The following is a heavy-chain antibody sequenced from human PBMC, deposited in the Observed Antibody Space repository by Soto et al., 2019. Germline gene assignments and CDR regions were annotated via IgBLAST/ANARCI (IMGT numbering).Heavy chain of an antibody. D-gene: IGHD1-26*01. CDR1: GYTFTSYG. Sequence: QVQLVQSGAEVKKPGASVKVSCRASGYTFTSYGISWVRQAPGQGLEWMGWISAYNDKTTYAQKFQGRLTMTTDTCSNTAYMELRSLRYDDTAVYYCARFTGISKWTFDSWGQGTLVTVSS. J-gene: IGHJ4*02. V-gene: IGHV1-18*01. CDR2: ISAYNDKT. CDR3: ARFTGISKWTFDS.